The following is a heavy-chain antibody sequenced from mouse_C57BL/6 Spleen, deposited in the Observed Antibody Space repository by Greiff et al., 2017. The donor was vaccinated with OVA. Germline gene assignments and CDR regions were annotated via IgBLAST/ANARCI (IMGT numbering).Heavy chain of an antibody. Sequence: EVHLVESGGGLVQPGGSLSLSCAASGFTFTDYYMSWVRQPPGKALEWLGFIRNKANGYTTEYSASVKGRFTISRDNSQSILYLQMNALRAEDSATYYCASLYYYGSSPFDYWGQGTTLTVSS. CDR1: GFTFTDYY. V-gene: IGHV7-3*01. CDR3: ASLYYYGSSPFDY. D-gene: IGHD1-1*01. CDR2: IRNKANGYTT. J-gene: IGHJ2*01.